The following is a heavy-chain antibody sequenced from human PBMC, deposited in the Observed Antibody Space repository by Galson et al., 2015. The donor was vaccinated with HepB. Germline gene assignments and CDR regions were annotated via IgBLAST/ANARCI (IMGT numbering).Heavy chain of an antibody. D-gene: IGHD5-18*01. CDR2: SRNKADSYTT. J-gene: IGHJ5*02. Sequence: SLRLSCAVSGFTFSDHYMDWVRQAPGKGLEWVGRSRNKADSYTTQYAPSVKGRFTISRDDSQNSLYLQMNSLKYEDTAMYYCVRDLGYTYGYSWLDPWGQGTLVTVSS. CDR1: GFTFSDHY. CDR3: VRDLGYTYGYSWLDP. V-gene: IGHV3-72*01.